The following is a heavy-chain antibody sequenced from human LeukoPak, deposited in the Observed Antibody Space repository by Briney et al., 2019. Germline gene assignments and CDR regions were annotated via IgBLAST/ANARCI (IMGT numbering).Heavy chain of an antibody. J-gene: IGHJ4*02. D-gene: IGHD3-22*01. CDR1: GGSVSSGSYY. CDR3: ARRGYYDSSGHFDY. CDR2: IYYSGST. V-gene: IGHV4-61*01. Sequence: SETLSLTCTVSGGSVSSGSYYWSWIRQPPGKGLEWIGYIYYSGSTNYNPSLKSRVTISVDTSKNQFSLKLSSVTAADTAVYYCARRGYYDSSGHFDYWGQGTLVTVSS.